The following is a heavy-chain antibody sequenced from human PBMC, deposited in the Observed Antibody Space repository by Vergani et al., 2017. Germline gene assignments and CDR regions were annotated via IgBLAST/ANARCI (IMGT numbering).Heavy chain of an antibody. CDR2: IIPIFGTA. CDR3: ATTYYYDSSGSNYFDY. CDR1: GGTFSSYA. D-gene: IGHD3-22*01. J-gene: IGHJ4*02. V-gene: IGHV1-69*01. Sequence: QVQLVESGAEVKKPGSSVKVSCKASGGTFSSYAISWVRQAPGQGLEWMGGIIPIFGTANCAQKFQGRVTITADESTSTAYMELSSLRSEDTAVYYCATTYYYDSSGSNYFDYWGQGTLVTVSS.